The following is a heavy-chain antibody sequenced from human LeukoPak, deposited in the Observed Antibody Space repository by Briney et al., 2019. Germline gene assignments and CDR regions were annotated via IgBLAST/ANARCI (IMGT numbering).Heavy chain of an antibody. J-gene: IGHJ3*02. Sequence: GGSLRLSCAASGFTSSNYAMSWVRQAPGKGLEWVSSLSATGGTRYYADSVKGRFTISRDNSRNTLYLQMSSLRAEDTALYYCAKQSGTYPYDAFDIWGQGTMVTVSS. D-gene: IGHD1-26*01. V-gene: IGHV3-23*01. CDR2: LSATGGTR. CDR1: GFTSSNYA. CDR3: AKQSGTYPYDAFDI.